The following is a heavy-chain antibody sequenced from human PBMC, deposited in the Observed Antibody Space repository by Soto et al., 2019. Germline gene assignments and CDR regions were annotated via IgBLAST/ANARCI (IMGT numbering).Heavy chain of an antibody. V-gene: IGHV3-30-3*01. J-gene: IGHJ5*01. CDR3: ARYYDISVSCWGGFDS. CDR2: TSYDSTNT. D-gene: IGHD3-22*01. CDR1: EFTFNTYA. Sequence: QVQLMESGGGVVQPGTTLRLSCSASEFTFNTYAMHWVRQAPGRGLDWVAVTSYDSTNTKYADSVKGRFTISRDNSHNTLFLQLTSRTPEDTAVYYCARYYDISVSCWGGFDSWGRGPLVLVSS.